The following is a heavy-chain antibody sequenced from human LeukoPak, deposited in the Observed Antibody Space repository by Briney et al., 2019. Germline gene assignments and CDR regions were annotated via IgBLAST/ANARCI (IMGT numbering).Heavy chain of an antibody. V-gene: IGHV3-15*01. CDR2: IKSKTDGGIT. CDR1: GFTFSNAW. Sequence: PGGSLRLSCAASGFTFSNAWMSWVRQAPGKGLEWVGRIKSKTDGGITDYAAPVKGRFTISRDDSKNTLYLQMNSLKTEDTAVYYCTTENRIQLWLYYFDYWGQGTLVTVSS. J-gene: IGHJ4*02. CDR3: TTENRIQLWLYYFDY. D-gene: IGHD5-18*01.